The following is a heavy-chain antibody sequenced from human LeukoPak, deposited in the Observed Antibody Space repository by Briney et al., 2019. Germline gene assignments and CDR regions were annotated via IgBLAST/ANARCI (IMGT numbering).Heavy chain of an antibody. CDR3: AKVGAVGQWLYRYYFDY. D-gene: IGHD6-19*01. CDR2: ISGSGGST. Sequence: PGGSLRLSCAASGFTFSSYAMSWVRQAPGKGLEWVSAISGSGGSTYYADSVKGRFTISRDNSKNTLYLQMNSLRAEDTAVYYCAKVGAVGQWLYRYYFDYWGQGTLVTVSS. CDR1: GFTFSSYA. J-gene: IGHJ4*02. V-gene: IGHV3-23*01.